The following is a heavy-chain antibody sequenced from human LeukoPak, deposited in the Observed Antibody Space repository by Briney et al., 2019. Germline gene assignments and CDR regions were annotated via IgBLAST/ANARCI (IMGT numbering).Heavy chain of an antibody. Sequence: GGSLRLSCAASGFTFSSYSMNWVRQAPGKGLEWVSSISSSSSYIYYADSVKGRFTISRDNAKNSLYLQMNSLRAEDTAVYCCARALPSYYDFWSGYNWFDPWGQGTLVTVSS. D-gene: IGHD3-3*01. CDR1: GFTFSSYS. CDR3: ARALPSYYDFWSGYNWFDP. J-gene: IGHJ5*02. V-gene: IGHV3-21*01. CDR2: ISSSSSYI.